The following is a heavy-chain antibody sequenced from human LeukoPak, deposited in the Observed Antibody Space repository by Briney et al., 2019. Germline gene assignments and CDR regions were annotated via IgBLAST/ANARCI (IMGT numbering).Heavy chain of an antibody. J-gene: IGHJ6*03. CDR2: ISSSSSTI. V-gene: IGHV3-48*01. CDR3: ARDRRLARGLHYYYYMDV. Sequence: GGSLRLSCAASGFTFSSYSMNWVRQAPGKGLEWVSYISSSSSTIYNADSVKGRFTISRDNAKNSLYLQMNSLRAEDTAVYYCARDRRLARGLHYYYYMDVWGKGTTVTVSS. D-gene: IGHD3-9*01. CDR1: GFTFSSYS.